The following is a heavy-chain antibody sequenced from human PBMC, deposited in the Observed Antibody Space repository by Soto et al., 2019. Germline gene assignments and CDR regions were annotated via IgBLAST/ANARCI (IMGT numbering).Heavy chain of an antibody. CDR3: AGHSSSSDNWFDP. CDR2: VFYTGNS. Sequence: SETLSLTCIVSGGSISSSNYYWDWIRQPPGKGLEWIGSVFYTGNSYYNPSLKSRVTISGDTSKNQFSLKLSSVTAADTAVYYCAGHSSSSDNWFDPWGQGTLVTVSS. V-gene: IGHV4-39*01. CDR1: GGSISSSNYY. J-gene: IGHJ5*02. D-gene: IGHD2-2*01.